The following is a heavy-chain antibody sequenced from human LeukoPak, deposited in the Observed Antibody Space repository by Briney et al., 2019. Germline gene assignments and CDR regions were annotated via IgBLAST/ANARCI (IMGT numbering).Heavy chain of an antibody. Sequence: ASVKVPCKASGYTFTNNFMHWVRQAPGQGLEWMGIINPSGDNTWYAQKFQGRVTMTRDMATSTDYMEVSSLRSEDTAVYYCARDNSVGDSAWWFDPWDQGTLVTVSS. J-gene: IGHJ5*02. CDR3: ARDNSVGDSAWWFDP. V-gene: IGHV1-46*01. CDR1: GYTFTNNF. CDR2: INPSGDNT. D-gene: IGHD5-12*01.